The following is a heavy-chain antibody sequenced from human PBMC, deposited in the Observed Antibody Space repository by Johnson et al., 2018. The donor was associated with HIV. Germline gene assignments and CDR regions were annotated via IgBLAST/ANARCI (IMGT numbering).Heavy chain of an antibody. J-gene: IGHJ3*02. Sequence: VQLVESGGGVVQPGGSLRLSCAASGFTFSSYWMSWVRQAPGKGLEWVANIKQDGSYKYYADSVKGRFTISRDSSKNTLYLQVNSLRAEDTAVYYCARDLYYYDTSGYYLNGPDAFDIWGQGTMVTVSS. CDR3: ARDLYYYDTSGYYLNGPDAFDI. CDR1: GFTFSSYW. CDR2: IKQDGSYK. V-gene: IGHV3-7*01. D-gene: IGHD3-22*01.